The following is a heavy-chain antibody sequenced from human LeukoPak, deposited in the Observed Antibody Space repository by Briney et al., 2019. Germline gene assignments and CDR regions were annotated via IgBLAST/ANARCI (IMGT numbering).Heavy chain of an antibody. CDR2: ISAYNGDT. Sequence: GASVKVSCKAYGYTLTSYGISWVRQAPGQGLEWVGWISAYNGDTYYAQKFQGRVTMTRDTSTTTVYMDLRSLKSDDTDVYYCATGIQKFGELLDSFDPWGQGTLVTVSS. CDR1: GYTLTSYG. D-gene: IGHD3-10*01. V-gene: IGHV1-18*01. CDR3: ATGIQKFGELLDSFDP. J-gene: IGHJ5*02.